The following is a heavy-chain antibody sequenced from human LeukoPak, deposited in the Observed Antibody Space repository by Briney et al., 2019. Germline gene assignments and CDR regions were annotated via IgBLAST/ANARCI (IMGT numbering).Heavy chain of an antibody. J-gene: IGHJ4*02. CDR3: ARDRLGMGY. D-gene: IGHD7-27*01. Sequence: SQTLSLTCAISGDSVSSNNGAWNWIRQSPSRGLEWLGRTYYRSKWYNDYAESLISRITISPVTSKNQFSLQLNSVTPEDTAVYYCARDRLGMGYWGQGTPVTVSS. V-gene: IGHV6-1*01. CDR1: GDSVSSNNGA. CDR2: TYYRSKWYN.